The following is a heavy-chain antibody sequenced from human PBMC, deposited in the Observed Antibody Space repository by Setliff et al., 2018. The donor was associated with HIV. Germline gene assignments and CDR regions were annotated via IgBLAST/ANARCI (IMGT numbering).Heavy chain of an antibody. J-gene: IGHJ5*01. CDR3: ARRAYYDFWSGFYLSIANRFDS. V-gene: IGHV4-39*01. Sequence: SETLSLTCTVSGGSIRSRDYSWGWIRQPPGKGLEWIVSLPHSGATFYNPSLRGRVTTSEDTSKNQFSLRLSSVTAADTAVYYCARRAYYDFWSGFYLSIANRFDSWGQGILVTVSS. D-gene: IGHD3-3*01. CDR1: GGSIRSRDYS. CDR2: LPHSGAT.